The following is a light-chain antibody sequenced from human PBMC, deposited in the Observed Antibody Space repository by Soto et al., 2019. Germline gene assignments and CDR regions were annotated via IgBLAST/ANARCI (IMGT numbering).Light chain of an antibody. J-gene: IGLJ1*01. V-gene: IGLV2-14*01. CDR3: SSYTTSSSYV. Sequence: QSALTQPASVSGSPGQSITISCTGTSSDVGGYIYVSWYQQHPGKAPKLMIYDVTSRPSGVSYRFSGSKSGNTASLTISGLQAEDEADYYCSSYTTSSSYVFGTGTKGTGL. CDR1: SSDVGGYIY. CDR2: DVT.